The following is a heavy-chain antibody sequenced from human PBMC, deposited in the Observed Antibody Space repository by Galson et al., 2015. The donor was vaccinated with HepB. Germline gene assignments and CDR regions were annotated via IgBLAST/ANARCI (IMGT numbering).Heavy chain of an antibody. CDR3: ARGAYCSSTSCPPFGAFDI. CDR2: ISYDGSNK. Sequence: SLRLSCAASGFTFSSYAMHWVRQAPGKGLEWVAVISYDGSNKYYADSVKGRFTISRDNSKNTLYLQMNSLRAEDTAVYYCARGAYCSSTSCPPFGAFDIWGQGTMVTVSS. J-gene: IGHJ3*02. D-gene: IGHD2-2*01. V-gene: IGHV3-30-3*01. CDR1: GFTFSSYA.